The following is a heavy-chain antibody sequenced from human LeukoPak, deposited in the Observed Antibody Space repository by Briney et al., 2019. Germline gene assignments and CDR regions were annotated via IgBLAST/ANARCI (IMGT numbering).Heavy chain of an antibody. J-gene: IGHJ4*02. D-gene: IGHD5-12*01. CDR1: GFTFSSYA. Sequence: GGSLRLSCAASGFTFSSYAMRWVRQAPGKGLEWVAVISDDGGNKYYADTVKGRCTISRENSKNTLYLQMNSLGAEDTAVYYCTRAPEGLRLLTDYWGQGTLVTVSS. CDR3: TRAPEGLRLLTDY. V-gene: IGHV3-30-3*01. CDR2: ISDDGGNK.